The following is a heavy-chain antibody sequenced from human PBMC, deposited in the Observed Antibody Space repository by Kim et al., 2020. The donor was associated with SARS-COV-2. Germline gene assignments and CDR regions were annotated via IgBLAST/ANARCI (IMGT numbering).Heavy chain of an antibody. V-gene: IGHV3-11*06. D-gene: IGHD2-15*01. CDR3: ARGYCSGGSCFPYYFDY. CDR2: ISSSSSYT. J-gene: IGHJ4*02. Sequence: GGSLRLSCAASGFTFSDYYMSWIRQAPGKGLEWVSYISSSSSYTNYADSVKGRFTISRDNAKNSLYLQMNSLRAEDTAVYYCARGYCSGGSCFPYYFDYWGQGTLVTVSS. CDR1: GFTFSDYY.